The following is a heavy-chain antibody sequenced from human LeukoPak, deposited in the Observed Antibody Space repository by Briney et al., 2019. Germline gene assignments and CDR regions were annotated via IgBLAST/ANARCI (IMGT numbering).Heavy chain of an antibody. J-gene: IGHJ6*03. V-gene: IGHV3-20*04. CDR3: ARRLTDYYYYYMDV. CDR2: INWNGGST. D-gene: IGHD6-19*01. CDR1: GFIFDDYG. Sequence: GGSLRHSCAASGFIFDDYGMSWVRQAPGKGLEWVSGINWNGGSTGYADSVKGRFTISRDNAKNSLYLQMNSLRAEDTALYYCARRLTDYYYYYMDVRGKGTTVTVSS.